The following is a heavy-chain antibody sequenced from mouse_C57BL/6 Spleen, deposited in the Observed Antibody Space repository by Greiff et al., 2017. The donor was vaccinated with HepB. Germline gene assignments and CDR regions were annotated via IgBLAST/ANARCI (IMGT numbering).Heavy chain of an antibody. V-gene: IGHV5-17*01. CDR3: ARVGYYYAMDY. D-gene: IGHD2-2*01. J-gene: IGHJ4*01. CDR1: GFTFSDYG. Sequence: DVQLVESGGGLVKPGGSLKLSCAASGFTFSDYGMHWVRQAPEKGLEWVAYISSGSSTIYYADTVKGRFTISRDNAKNTLFLQMTSLRSEDTAMYYCARVGYYYAMDYWGQGTSVTVSS. CDR2: ISSGSSTI.